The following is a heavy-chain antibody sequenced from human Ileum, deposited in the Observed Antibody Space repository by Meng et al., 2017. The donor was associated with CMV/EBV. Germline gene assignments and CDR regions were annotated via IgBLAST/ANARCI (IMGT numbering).Heavy chain of an antibody. J-gene: IGHJ4*02. CDR1: GFIFSTYG. CDR3: ATDDSAGSSMGC. D-gene: IGHD4-11*01. CDR2: LDSTGSYR. Sequence: GGSLRLSCEASGFIFSTYGMNWVRQAPGKGLEGVSSLDSTGSYRHYADSVKGRFTISRDNVKESLYLQMNSLSAEDTAVYYCATDDSAGSSMGCWGQGTLVTVSS. V-gene: IGHV3-21*01.